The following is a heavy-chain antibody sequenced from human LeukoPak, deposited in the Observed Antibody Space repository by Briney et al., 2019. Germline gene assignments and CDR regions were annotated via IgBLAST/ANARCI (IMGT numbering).Heavy chain of an antibody. V-gene: IGHV4-31*03. D-gene: IGHD4-11*01. CDR1: GGPISSGGYY. CDR3: AGVGSVTVSTSWFDP. Sequence: SETLSLTCTVSGGPISSGGYYWSWIRQHPGKGLEWIGNIYYSGSTYYNPSLKSRVTISLDTSKNQFSLKLSSVTAADTAVYYCAGVGSVTVSTSWFDPWGQGTLVTVSS. J-gene: IGHJ5*02. CDR2: IYYSGST.